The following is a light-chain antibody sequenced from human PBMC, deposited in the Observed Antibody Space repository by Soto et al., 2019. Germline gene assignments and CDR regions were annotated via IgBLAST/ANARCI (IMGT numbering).Light chain of an antibody. CDR3: FSYAGGSSWV. CDR2: DVS. J-gene: IGLJ3*02. CDR1: SSDVGGYDY. V-gene: IGLV2-11*01. Sequence: QSSLTQPRSVSGSPGQSVTISCTGTSSDVGGYDYVSWYQQHPGKAPKLMIYDVSKRPSGVPDRFSGSKSGNTASLTISGLQAEDEADYYCFSYAGGSSWVFGGGTKLTVL.